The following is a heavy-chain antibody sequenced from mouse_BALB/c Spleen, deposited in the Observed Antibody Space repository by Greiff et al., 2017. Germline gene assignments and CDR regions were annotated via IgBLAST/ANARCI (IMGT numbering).Heavy chain of an antibody. V-gene: IGHV2-6-7*01. CDR2: IWGDGST. Sequence: QVHVKQSGPGLVAPSQSLSITCTASGFSLTGYGVNWVRQPPGKGLEWLGMIWGDGSTDYNSALKSRLSISKDNSKSQVFLKMNSLQTDDTARYYCARAGNYYAMDYWGQGTSVTVSS. J-gene: IGHJ4*01. CDR1: GFSLTGYG. D-gene: IGHD2-1*01. CDR3: ARAGNYYAMDY.